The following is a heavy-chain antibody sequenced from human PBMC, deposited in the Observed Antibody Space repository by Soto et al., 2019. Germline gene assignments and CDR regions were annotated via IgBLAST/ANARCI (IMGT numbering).Heavy chain of an antibody. J-gene: IGHJ6*03. CDR1: GGSISSYY. CDR3: ARGKYYYYMDV. CDR2: IYYSGST. V-gene: IGHV4-59*01. Sequence: SETLSLTCTVSGGSISSYYWSWIRQPPGKGLEWIGYIYYSGSTNYNPSLKSRVTISVDTSKNQFSLKLSSVTAADTAVYYCARGKYYYYMDVWGKGTTVTVSS.